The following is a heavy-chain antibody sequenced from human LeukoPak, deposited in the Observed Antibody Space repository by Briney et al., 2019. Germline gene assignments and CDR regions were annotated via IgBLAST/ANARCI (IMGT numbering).Heavy chain of an antibody. CDR1: GFTFSSCS. CDR3: ARQESRNYYYEGLDY. V-gene: IGHV3-21*01. CDR2: ISSSSTYI. Sequence: GGSLRLSCAASGFTFSSCSMHWVRQAPGKGLEWVSSISSSSTYIHYADSVKGRFTISRDNAKNTVYLQMNSLRPDDTAIYFCARQESRNYYYEGLDYWGQGNLVTVSS. J-gene: IGHJ4*02. D-gene: IGHD3-22*01.